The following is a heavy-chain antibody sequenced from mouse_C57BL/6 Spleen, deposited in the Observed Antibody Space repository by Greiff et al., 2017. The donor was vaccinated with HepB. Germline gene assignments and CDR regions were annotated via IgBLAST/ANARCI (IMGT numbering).Heavy chain of an antibody. Sequence: VQLQQSGPELVKPGASVKISCKASGYTFTDYYMNWVKQSHGKSLEWIGDINPNNGGTSYNQKFKGKATLTVDKSSSTAYMELRSLTSEDSAVYYCARSELWFAYWGQGTLVTVSA. CDR3: ARSELWFAY. CDR1: GYTFTDYY. V-gene: IGHV1-26*01. CDR2: INPNNGGT. J-gene: IGHJ3*01.